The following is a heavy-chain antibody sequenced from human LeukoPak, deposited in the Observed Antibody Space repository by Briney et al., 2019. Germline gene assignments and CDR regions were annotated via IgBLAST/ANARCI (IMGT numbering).Heavy chain of an antibody. D-gene: IGHD2-15*01. J-gene: IGHJ3*02. V-gene: IGHV1-69*06. CDR3: ASPGLGYCSGGSCYSEASDI. Sequence: SVKVSCKASGGTFSSYAISWVRQAPGQGLEWMGGTIPIFGTANYAQKFQGRVTITADKSTSTAYMELSSLRSEDTAVYYCASPGLGYCSGGSCYSEASDIWGQGTMVTVSS. CDR2: TIPIFGTA. CDR1: GGTFSSYA.